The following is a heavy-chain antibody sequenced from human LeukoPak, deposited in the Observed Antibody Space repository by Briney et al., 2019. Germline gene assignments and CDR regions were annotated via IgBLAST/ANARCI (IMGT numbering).Heavy chain of an antibody. J-gene: IGHJ6*03. CDR3: AREERYGSGFKMINYYYYYYMDV. D-gene: IGHD3-10*01. CDR1: GFTFSSYW. Sequence: PGGSLRLSCAASGFTFSSYWMSWVRQAPGKGLEWVANIKQDGSEKYYVDSVKGRFTISRDNAKNSLYLQMNSLRAEDTAVYYCAREERYGSGFKMINYYYYYYMDVWGKGTTVTVSS. V-gene: IGHV3-7*01. CDR2: IKQDGSEK.